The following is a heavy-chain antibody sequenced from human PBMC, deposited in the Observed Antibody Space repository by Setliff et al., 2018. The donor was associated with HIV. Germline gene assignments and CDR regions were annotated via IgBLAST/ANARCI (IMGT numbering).Heavy chain of an antibody. D-gene: IGHD5-12*01. CDR1: GFTVSSNY. CDR3: HSGYDTEEQSYFDY. J-gene: IGHJ4*02. Sequence: GGSLRLSCAASGFTVSSNYMSWVRQAPGKGLEWVSVIYSGGSTYYADSVKGRFTISRDNSKNTLYLQMNSLRAEDTGVYYCHSGYDTEEQSYFDYWGQGALVTVSS. CDR2: IYSGGST. V-gene: IGHV3-66*01.